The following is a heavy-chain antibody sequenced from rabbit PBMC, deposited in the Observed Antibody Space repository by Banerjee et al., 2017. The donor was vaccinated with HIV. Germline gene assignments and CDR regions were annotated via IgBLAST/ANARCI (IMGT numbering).Heavy chain of an antibody. V-gene: IGHV1S43*01. CDR1: GFTISSSYY. Sequence: QEQLVESGGGLVQPEGSLALTCKASGFTISSSYYMCWVRQAPGKGLEWIGCINTGSGSAYYANWVISRFTISRSTSLNTVDLKMTSLTAADTATYFCARDLAGIIGWNFGLWGQGTLVTVS. CDR2: INTGSGSA. J-gene: IGHJ4*01. D-gene: IGHD4-1*01. CDR3: ARDLAGIIGWNFGL.